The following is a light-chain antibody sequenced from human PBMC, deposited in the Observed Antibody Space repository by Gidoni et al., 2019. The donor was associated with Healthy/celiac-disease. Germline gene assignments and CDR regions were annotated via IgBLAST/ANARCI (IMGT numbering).Light chain of an antibody. CDR3: SSYTSSSTYV. J-gene: IGLJ1*01. CDR2: DVS. Sequence: QSALTQPASVCGSPGQSSTISCTGTSSDVGGYNYVSWYQQHPGKAPKLMIYDVSTRPSGVSNRFSVSKSGNTASLTISGLQAEDEADYYCSSYTSSSTYVFGTGTKVTVL. CDR1: SSDVGGYNY. V-gene: IGLV2-14*03.